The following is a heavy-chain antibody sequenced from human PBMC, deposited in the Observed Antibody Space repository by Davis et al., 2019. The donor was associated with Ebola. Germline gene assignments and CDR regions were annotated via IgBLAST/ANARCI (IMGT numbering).Heavy chain of an antibody. V-gene: IGHV4-34*01. J-gene: IGHJ2*01. CDR3: ARDFYDSSGYLWYFDL. Sequence: GSLRLSCAVYGGSFSGYYWSWIRQPPGKGLEWIGEINHSGSTNYNPSLKSRVTISVDKSKSEFSLRLSSVTAADTAVYYCARDFYDSSGYLWYFDLWGRGTLVTVSS. CDR1: GGSFSGYY. D-gene: IGHD3-22*01. CDR2: INHSGST.